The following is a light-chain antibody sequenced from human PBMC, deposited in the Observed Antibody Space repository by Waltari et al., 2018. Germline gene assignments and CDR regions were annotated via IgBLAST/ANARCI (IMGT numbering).Light chain of an antibody. Sequence: DIQMTQSPSSLSASVGDRVTITCRPSQSISTGVNWYQVKPGQAPKLLIYGATNLQGGVPSRCSGSGSGTDLTLTISGLQPEDFATYYCQQSYSFFSFGQGTKLDI. CDR1: QSISTG. CDR2: GAT. V-gene: IGKV1-39*01. J-gene: IGKJ2*01. CDR3: QQSYSFFS.